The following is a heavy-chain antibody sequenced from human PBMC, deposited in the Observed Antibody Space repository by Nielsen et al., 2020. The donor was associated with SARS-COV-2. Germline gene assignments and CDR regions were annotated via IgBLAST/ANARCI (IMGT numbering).Heavy chain of an antibody. D-gene: IGHD5-24*01. V-gene: IGHV3-30*03. CDR2: ISYDGSNK. CDR3: ARQVPTRDGYNWDY. Sequence: GGSLRLSCAASGFTFSSYGMHWVRQAPGKGLEWVAAISYDGSNKYYADSVKGRFTISRDNSKNTLYLQMNSLRAEDTAVYYCARQVPTRDGYNWDYWGQGTLVTVSS. J-gene: IGHJ4*02. CDR1: GFTFSSYG.